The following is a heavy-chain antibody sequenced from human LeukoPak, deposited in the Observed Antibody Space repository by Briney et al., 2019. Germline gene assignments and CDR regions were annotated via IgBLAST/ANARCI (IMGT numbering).Heavy chain of an antibody. CDR1: GFTLSSYA. D-gene: IGHD3-22*01. J-gene: IGHJ6*02. CDR2: ISGSGGGT. CDR3: AKALGGDYYDSSWDYYYGMDV. Sequence: PGGSLRLSCAASGFTLSSYAMSWVRQAPGKGLGWGSAISGSGGGTYYADSVKGRFTISRDNSKNTLYLQMNSLRAEDTAVYYCAKALGGDYYDSSWDYYYGMDVWGQGTTVTVSS. V-gene: IGHV3-23*01.